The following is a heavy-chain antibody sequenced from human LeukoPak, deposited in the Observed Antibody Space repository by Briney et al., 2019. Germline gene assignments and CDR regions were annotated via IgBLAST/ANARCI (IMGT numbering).Heavy chain of an antibody. CDR3: AKPRRDGYNHFDY. J-gene: IGHJ4*02. V-gene: IGHV3-23*01. CDR2: ISGSGGST. Sequence: PGGALRLSCADSGFTFSSYAMSWVRQAPGKGLEWVSAISGSGGSTYYADSVKGRFTISRDNSKNTLYLQMNSLRAEDTAVYYCAKPRRDGYNHFDYWGQGTLVTVSS. D-gene: IGHD5-24*01. CDR1: GFTFSSYA.